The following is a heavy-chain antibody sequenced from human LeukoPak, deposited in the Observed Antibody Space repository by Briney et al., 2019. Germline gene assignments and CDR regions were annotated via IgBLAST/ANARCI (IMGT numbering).Heavy chain of an antibody. CDR3: ARVEAAANRVAHAFDI. V-gene: IGHV3-21*01. D-gene: IGHD6-13*01. J-gene: IGHJ3*02. Sequence: PGGSLRLSCAATGFTFNSYSMNWVRQAPGKGLEWVSSISSSSSYIYYADSVKGRFTISRDNAKNSLYLQMNSLRAEDTAVYYCARVEAAANRVAHAFDIWGQGTMVTVSS. CDR2: ISSSSSYI. CDR1: GFTFNSYS.